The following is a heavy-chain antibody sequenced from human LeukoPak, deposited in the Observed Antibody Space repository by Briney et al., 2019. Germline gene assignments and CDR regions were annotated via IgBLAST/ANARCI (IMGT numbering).Heavy chain of an antibody. J-gene: IGHJ6*03. D-gene: IGHD6-19*01. CDR1: GGSISSYY. CDR2: INHSGST. Sequence: PSETLSLTCTVSGGSISSYYWSWIRQPPGKGLEWIGEINHSGSTNYNPSLKSRVTISVDTSKNQFSLKLSSVTAADTAVYYCARRSSGWTRAYYYYYMDVWGKGTTVTISS. V-gene: IGHV4-34*01. CDR3: ARRSSGWTRAYYYYYMDV.